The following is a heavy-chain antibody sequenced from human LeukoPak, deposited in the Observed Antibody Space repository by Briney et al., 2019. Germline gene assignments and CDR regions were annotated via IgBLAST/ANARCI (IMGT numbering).Heavy chain of an antibody. CDR2: IRYDGSNK. CDR1: GFTFSSYG. J-gene: IGHJ3*02. D-gene: IGHD3-3*01. CDR3: AKDRMEWFPSAFDI. Sequence: GGSLRLSCAASGFTFSSYGMHWVRQAPGKGLEWVAFIRYDGSNKYYADSVKGRFTISRDNSKNTLYLQMNSLRAEDTAVYYCAKDRMEWFPSAFDIWGQGTMVTVSS. V-gene: IGHV3-30*02.